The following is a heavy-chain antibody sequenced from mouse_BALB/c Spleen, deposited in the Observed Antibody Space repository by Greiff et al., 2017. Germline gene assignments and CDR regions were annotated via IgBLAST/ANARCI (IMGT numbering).Heavy chain of an antibody. V-gene: IGHV14-3*02. Sequence: VQLQQSGAELVKPGASVKLSCTASGFNIKDTYMHWVKQRPEQGLEWIGRIDPANGNTKYDPKFQGKATITADTSSNTAYLQLSSLTSEDTAVYYCARWSYYGSSYVGDYAMDYWGQGTSVTVAS. D-gene: IGHD1-1*01. CDR2: IDPANGNT. CDR3: ARWSYYGSSYVGDYAMDY. J-gene: IGHJ4*01. CDR1: GFNIKDTY.